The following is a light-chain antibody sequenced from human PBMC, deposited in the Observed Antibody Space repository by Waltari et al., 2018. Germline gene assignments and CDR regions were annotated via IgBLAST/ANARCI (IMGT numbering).Light chain of an antibody. Sequence: EIVMTQSPATVSVSPGERVTLSCRASQSVNSNLAWYQQKPGQAPRLLIYGASTRATTLPARFSGSGSGTEFTLTSSSLQAEDSAVYYCHQYNNWPPWTFGQGTRVEIK. CDR2: GAS. J-gene: IGKJ1*01. CDR3: HQYNNWPPWT. CDR1: QSVNSN. V-gene: IGKV3-15*01.